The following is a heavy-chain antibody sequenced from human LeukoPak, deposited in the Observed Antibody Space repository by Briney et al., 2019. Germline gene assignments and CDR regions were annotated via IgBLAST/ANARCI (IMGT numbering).Heavy chain of an antibody. CDR1: GYTFTSYD. D-gene: IGHD1-14*01. J-gene: IGHJ6*02. V-gene: IGHV1-8*01. CDR3: ARTGVDYYYYGMDV. Sequence: ASVKVSCKASGYTFTSYDINWVRQATGQGLEWMGWMNPNSGNTGYAQKFQGRVTMTGNTSISTAYMELSSLRSEDTAVYYCARTGVDYYYYGMDVWGQGTTVTVSS. CDR2: MNPNSGNT.